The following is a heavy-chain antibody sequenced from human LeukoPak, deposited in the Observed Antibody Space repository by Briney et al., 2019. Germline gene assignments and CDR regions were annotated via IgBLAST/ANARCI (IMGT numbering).Heavy chain of an antibody. CDR3: ARVDGYYYMDV. D-gene: IGHD2-2*03. CDR1: GFTFSSYS. CDR2: ISSSSSYI. J-gene: IGHJ6*03. Sequence: GGSLRLSCAASGFTFSSYSMNWVRQAPGKGLEWVSSISSSSSYIYYADSVKGRFTISRDNAKNSLYLQMNSLRAEDAAVYYCARVDGYYYMDVWGKGTTVTISS. V-gene: IGHV3-21*04.